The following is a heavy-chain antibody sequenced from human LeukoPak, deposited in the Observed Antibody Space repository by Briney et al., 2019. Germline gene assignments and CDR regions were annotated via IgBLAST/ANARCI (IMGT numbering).Heavy chain of an antibody. CDR2: IKSKTDGGTT. J-gene: IGHJ4*02. V-gene: IGHV3-15*07. CDR1: GFTFSNAW. D-gene: IGHD6-13*01. Sequence: PGGSLRLSCAASGFTFSNAWMNWVRQAPGKGLEWVGRIKSKTDGGTTDYAAPVKGRSTISRDDSKNTLYLQMNSLKTEDTAVYYCTTEGFGSSWSYYFDYWGQGTLVTVSS. CDR3: TTEGFGSSWSYYFDY.